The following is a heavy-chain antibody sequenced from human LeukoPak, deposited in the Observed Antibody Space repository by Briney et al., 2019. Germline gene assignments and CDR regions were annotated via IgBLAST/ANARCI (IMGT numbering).Heavy chain of an antibody. V-gene: IGHV4-59*01. D-gene: IGHD2-2*01. J-gene: IGHJ3*02. CDR3: ARVVCSSTSCPRGNAFDI. CDR1: GSINNYY. Sequence: SETLSLTCTVSGSINNYYWSWIRQPPGKGLGWIGYIYYSGSTNYNPSLKSRVTISVDTSKNQFSLNLSSVTAADTAVYYCARVVCSSTSCPRGNAFDIWGQGTMVTVSS. CDR2: IYYSGST.